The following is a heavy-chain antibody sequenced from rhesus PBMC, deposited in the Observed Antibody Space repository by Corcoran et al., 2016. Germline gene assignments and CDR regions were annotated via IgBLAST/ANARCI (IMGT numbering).Heavy chain of an antibody. V-gene: IGHV4S12*01. CDR1: GGPISSSNW. Sequence: QVQLQESGPGLVKPSETLSLTCAVSGGPISSSNWWSWIRQPPGKGGGGIGGIYSNSESTNYNPSLKSRVTISKDTSKNQFSLKLSSVTAADTAVYYCARRLTGYSSNNYYFDYWGQGVLVTVSS. CDR2: IYSNSEST. CDR3: ARRLTGYSSNNYYFDY. J-gene: IGHJ4*01. D-gene: IGHD6-19*01.